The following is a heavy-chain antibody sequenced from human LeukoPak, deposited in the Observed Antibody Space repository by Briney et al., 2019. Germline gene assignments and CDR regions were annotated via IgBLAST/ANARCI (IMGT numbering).Heavy chain of an antibody. CDR2: IYYRETT. CDR1: GDSISSFNYY. J-gene: IGHJ3*02. V-gene: IGHV4-39*01. Sequence: MPSETLSLTCSVSGDSISSFNYYWGWIRQPPGKGLEWIGSIYYRETTYYNPSLKGRVTISVDKSKNQFSLKLTSVTAADTVVYFCASSLYRGAADAFDIWGQGTMVTVSS. D-gene: IGHD3-10*01. CDR3: ASSLYRGAADAFDI.